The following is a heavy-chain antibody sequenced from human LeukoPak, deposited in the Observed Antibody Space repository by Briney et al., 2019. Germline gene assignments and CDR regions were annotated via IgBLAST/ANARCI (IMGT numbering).Heavy chain of an antibody. V-gene: IGHV2-5*02. CDR2: IYWDDDK. CDR3: AHSSLLWFGELPGLYNWFDP. D-gene: IGHD3-10*01. CDR1: GFSLSTSGVG. J-gene: IGHJ5*02. Sequence: ESGPTLVNPTQTLTLTCTFSGFSLSTSGVGVGWIRQPPGKALEWLALIYWDDDKRYSPSLKSRLTITKDTSKNQVVLTMTNMDPVDTATYYCAHSSLLWFGELPGLYNWFDPWGQGTLVTVSS.